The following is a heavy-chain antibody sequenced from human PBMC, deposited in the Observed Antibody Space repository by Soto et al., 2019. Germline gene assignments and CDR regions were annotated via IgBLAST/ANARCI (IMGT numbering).Heavy chain of an antibody. J-gene: IGHJ6*02. Sequence: QMQLVQSGPEVKKPGTSVKVSCKASGFTFTSSAVQWVRQARGQRLEWIGWIVVGSGNTNYAQKFQERVTITRDMSTSTAYMELSSLRSEDTAVYYCAANPAYLQNYYYYGMDVWGQGTTVTVSS. D-gene: IGHD2-2*01. V-gene: IGHV1-58*01. CDR2: IVVGSGNT. CDR1: GFTFTSSA. CDR3: AANPAYLQNYYYYGMDV.